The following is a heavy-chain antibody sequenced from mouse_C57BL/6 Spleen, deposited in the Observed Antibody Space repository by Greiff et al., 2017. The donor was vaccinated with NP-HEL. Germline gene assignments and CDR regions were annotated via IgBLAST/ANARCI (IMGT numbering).Heavy chain of an antibody. CDR1: GYSFTGYY. CDR3: ARHPYYSTDVYFDY. J-gene: IGHJ2*01. V-gene: IGHV1-42*01. CDR2: INPSTGGT. D-gene: IGHD2-5*01. Sequence: EVQLQQSGPELVKPGASVKISCKASGYSFTGYYMNWVKQSPEKSLEWIGEINPSTGGTTYNQKFKAKATLTVDKSSSTAYMQLKSLTSEDSAVYYCARHPYYSTDVYFDYWGQGTTLTVSS.